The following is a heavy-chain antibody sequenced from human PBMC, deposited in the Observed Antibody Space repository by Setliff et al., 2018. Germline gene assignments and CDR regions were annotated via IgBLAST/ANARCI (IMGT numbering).Heavy chain of an antibody. V-gene: IGHV4-4*07. CDR2: ISTSGNT. CDR3: ARDQWVRSPPLYFSYSMDV. D-gene: IGHD5-12*01. Sequence: SETLSLTCTVSGGSIINSYYWSWIRQPAGKGLEWIGRISTSGNTNYNPSLKSRVTVSLDTSKNQSSLKLTSMTAAGTAVYYCARDQWVRSPPLYFSYSMDVWGQVTTVTVS. J-gene: IGHJ6*02. CDR1: GGSIINSYY.